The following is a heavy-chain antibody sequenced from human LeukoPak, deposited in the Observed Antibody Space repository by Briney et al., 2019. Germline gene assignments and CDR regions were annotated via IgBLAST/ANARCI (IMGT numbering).Heavy chain of an antibody. CDR2: IYYSGST. J-gene: IGHJ6*02. Sequence: SETLSLTCTVSGGSISSNYWNWIRQPPGKGLEWIGYIYYSGSTNYNPSLKSRVTISVDTSKNQFSLKLSSVTAADTAVYYCARHRGRYYYGMDVWGQGTTVTVSS. D-gene: IGHD3-10*01. CDR3: ARHRGRYYYGMDV. CDR1: GGSISSNY. V-gene: IGHV4-59*08.